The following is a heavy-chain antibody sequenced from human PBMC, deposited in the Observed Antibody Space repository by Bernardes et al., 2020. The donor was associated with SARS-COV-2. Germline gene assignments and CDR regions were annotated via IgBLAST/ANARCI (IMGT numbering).Heavy chain of an antibody. CDR3: ARSGTYPDAFDI. D-gene: IGHD1-26*01. J-gene: IGHJ3*02. CDR1: GNTFTSYA. V-gene: IGHV1-69*13. Sequence: SVKVSCKTSGNTFTSYAVIWVRQAPGQGLECMGGIIPRFGTTNYAQNFQGRVTIAADESTSTVYMELSSLRSEDTAMYYCARSGTYPDAFDIWGQGTMVTVSS. CDR2: IIPRFGTT.